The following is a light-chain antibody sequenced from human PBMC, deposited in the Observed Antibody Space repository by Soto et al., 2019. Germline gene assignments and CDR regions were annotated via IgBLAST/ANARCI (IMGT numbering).Light chain of an antibody. CDR1: QSISSW. CDR2: KAS. Sequence: IQMTQSPSTLSASVGDRVNITCRASQSISSWLAWYQQKPGKAPKLLIYKASSLESVVPSRFSGSGSGTEFPITISSLQPDDFATDFCQQYNSYPYSFGQGTKLEIK. CDR3: QQYNSYPYS. V-gene: IGKV1-5*03. J-gene: IGKJ2*01.